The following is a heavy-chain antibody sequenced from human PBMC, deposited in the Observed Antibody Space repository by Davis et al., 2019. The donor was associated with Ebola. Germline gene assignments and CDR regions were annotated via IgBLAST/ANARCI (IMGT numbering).Heavy chain of an antibody. V-gene: IGHV3-21*01. J-gene: IGHJ5*02. CDR1: GFTFSSYS. D-gene: IGHD2-21*01. CDR2: ISSSSSYI. Sequence: GGSLRLSCAASGFTFSSYSMNWVRQAPGKGLEWVPSISSSSSYIYYADSVKGRFTISRDNSKNTLYLQMNSLRAEDTAVYYCARDKRSCGGDCPYNWFDPWGQGTLVTVSS. CDR3: ARDKRSCGGDCPYNWFDP.